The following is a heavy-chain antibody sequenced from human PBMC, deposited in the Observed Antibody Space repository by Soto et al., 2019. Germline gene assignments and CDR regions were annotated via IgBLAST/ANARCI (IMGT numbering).Heavy chain of an antibody. Sequence: ASVKVSCKASGYTFTSYGISWVRQAPGQGLGWMGWISAYNGNTNYAQKLQRRVTMTTDTSTSTAYMELRSLRSDDTAVDYCARGYDYYDRSGYYWATYYFDYWGQGTLVTVSS. V-gene: IGHV1-18*04. CDR1: GYTFTSYG. J-gene: IGHJ4*02. CDR3: ARGYDYYDRSGYYWATYYFDY. CDR2: ISAYNGNT. D-gene: IGHD3-22*01.